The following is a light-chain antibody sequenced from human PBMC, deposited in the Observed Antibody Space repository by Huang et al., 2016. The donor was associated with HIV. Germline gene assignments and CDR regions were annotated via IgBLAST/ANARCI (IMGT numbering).Light chain of an antibody. J-gene: IGKJ2*01. CDR1: QSLSRW. Sequence: IQLTQSPSTLSASVGDRVTITCRASQSLSRWLAWYQQKPGKAPQLLIYEASSLASGVPSRFSGSGSETEFTLTISTLQPDDSATYYCQQYNLYSFTFGQGTKLEIK. V-gene: IGKV1-5*03. CDR3: QQYNLYSFT. CDR2: EAS.